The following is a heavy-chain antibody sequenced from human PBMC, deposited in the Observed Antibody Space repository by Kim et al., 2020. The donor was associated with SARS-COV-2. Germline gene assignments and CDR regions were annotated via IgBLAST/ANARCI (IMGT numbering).Heavy chain of an antibody. CDR2: INPNSGGT. J-gene: IGHJ4*02. D-gene: IGHD5-18*01. Sequence: ASVKVSCKASGYTFTGYYMHWVRQAPGQGLEWMGWINPNSGGTNYAQKFQGRVTMTRDTSISTAYMELSRLRSDDTAVYYCARDIRGYSYGYGYWGQGTLVTVSS. CDR3: ARDIRGYSYGYGY. CDR1: GYTFTGYY. V-gene: IGHV1-2*02.